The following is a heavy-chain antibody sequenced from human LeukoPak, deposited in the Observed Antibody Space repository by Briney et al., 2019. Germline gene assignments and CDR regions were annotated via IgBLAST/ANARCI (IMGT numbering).Heavy chain of an antibody. CDR2: IYSGGST. Sequence: PGGSLRLSCAASGFTVSSNYMSWVRQAPGKGLEWVSVIYSGGSTYYADSVKGRFTISRDNSKNTLYLQMNSLRAEDTAVYYCARAREYYYDGPNQPTAYYFDYWGQGTLVTVSS. V-gene: IGHV3-53*01. D-gene: IGHD3-22*01. J-gene: IGHJ4*02. CDR3: ARAREYYYDGPNQPTAYYFDY. CDR1: GFTVSSNY.